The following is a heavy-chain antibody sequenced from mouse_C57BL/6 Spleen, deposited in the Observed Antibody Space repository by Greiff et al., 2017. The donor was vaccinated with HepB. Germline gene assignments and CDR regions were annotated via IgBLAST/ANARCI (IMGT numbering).Heavy chain of an antibody. J-gene: IGHJ2*01. Sequence: DVKLVESGGDLVKPGGSLKLSCAASGFTFSSYGMSWVRQTPDKRLEWVATISSGGSYTYYPDSVKGRFTISRDNAKNTLYLQMSSLKSEDTAMYYCARGGGPGFDYWGQGTTLTVSS. CDR1: GFTFSSYG. CDR3: ARGGGPGFDY. CDR2: ISSGGSYT. V-gene: IGHV5-6*02.